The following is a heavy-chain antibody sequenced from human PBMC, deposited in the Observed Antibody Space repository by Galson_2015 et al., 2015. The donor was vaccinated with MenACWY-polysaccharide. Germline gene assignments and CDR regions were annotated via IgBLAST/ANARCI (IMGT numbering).Heavy chain of an antibody. V-gene: IGHV3-30*18. J-gene: IGHJ4*02. CDR2: VSSDGGTQ. Sequence: LRLSCAASGFVFSSCGMQWVRQAPGKGLEWVAVVSSDGGTQFYADSVKGRFTISRDNSKNTLYLQINSLRAEDTAVYYCAKESGIPQYGAYFDYWGQGTLVTVSS. CDR3: AKESGIPQYGAYFDY. CDR1: GFVFSSCG. D-gene: IGHD4/OR15-4a*01.